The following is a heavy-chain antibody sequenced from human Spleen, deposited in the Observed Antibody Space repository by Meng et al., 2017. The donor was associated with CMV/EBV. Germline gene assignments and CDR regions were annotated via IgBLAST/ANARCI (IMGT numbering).Heavy chain of an antibody. CDR2: INQDGSQK. J-gene: IGHJ6*02. D-gene: IGHD6-13*01. V-gene: IGHV3-7*04. Sequence: GGSLRLSCAASGFTFSSHWMTWVRQAPGKGLEWVANINQDGSQKNYVDSVKGRFTISRDNAKNSLFLQMNSLRAEDTAVYYCARVAAAGGGMDVWGPGTTVTVSS. CDR1: GFTFSSHW. CDR3: ARVAAAGGGMDV.